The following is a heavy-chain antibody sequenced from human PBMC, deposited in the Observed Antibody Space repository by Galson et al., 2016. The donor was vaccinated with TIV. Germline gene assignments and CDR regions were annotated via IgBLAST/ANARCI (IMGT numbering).Heavy chain of an antibody. D-gene: IGHD3-10*01. Sequence: QSGAEVTKPGESLRISCKGSGYSFTRYWINWVRQMPGKGLEWIGRIDPSDSYTNYSPSFQGHVTISVDKSVDTAYLQWSSLKASDTAIYYCARGGSSGSAWLDPWGQGTLVSVSS. V-gene: IGHV5-10-1*01. CDR2: IDPSDSYT. CDR1: GYSFTRYW. CDR3: ARGGSSGSAWLDP. J-gene: IGHJ5*02.